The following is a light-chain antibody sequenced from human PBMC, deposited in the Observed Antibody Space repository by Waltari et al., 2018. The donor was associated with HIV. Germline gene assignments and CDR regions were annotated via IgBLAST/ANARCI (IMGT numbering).Light chain of an antibody. V-gene: IGLV1-51*01. CDR3: QSADSSDTFV. CDR2: DNN. CDR1: GSNIGGHE. Sequence: QSVLTQPPSVSAAPGQTVTISCSGRGSNIGGHEVSWYQQLPGTAPKLLIYDNNKRSSGIPDRFSGSSSGTTVTLTISGVQAEDEADYYCQSADSSDTFVFGSGTKVTVL. J-gene: IGLJ1*01.